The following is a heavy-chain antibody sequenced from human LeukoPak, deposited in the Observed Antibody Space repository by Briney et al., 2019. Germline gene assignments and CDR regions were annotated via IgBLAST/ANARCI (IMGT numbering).Heavy chain of an antibody. D-gene: IGHD6-13*01. CDR3: ARGSYIAAAGSPTFDY. Sequence: GASVKVSCKASGGTFSSYTISWVRQAPGQGLEWMGRIIPILGIANYAQKFQGRVTITADKSTSTAYMELSSLRSEDTAVYYCARGSYIAAAGSPTFDYWGQGTLVTVSS. J-gene: IGHJ4*02. CDR2: IIPILGIA. CDR1: GGTFSSYT. V-gene: IGHV1-69*02.